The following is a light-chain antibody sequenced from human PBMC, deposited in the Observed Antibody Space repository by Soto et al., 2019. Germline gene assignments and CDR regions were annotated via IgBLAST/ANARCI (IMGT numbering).Light chain of an antibody. Sequence: EIVMTQSPDTLSVSPGERATLSCRASQRISNNLAWYRQKPGQAPSLLIYGASTRATGIPARFSGSGFGTDFTLTISSLQSEDFAVYYCQQYNNWPLTFGGGTKVEIK. CDR2: GAS. CDR3: QQYNNWPLT. J-gene: IGKJ4*01. CDR1: QRISNN. V-gene: IGKV3-15*01.